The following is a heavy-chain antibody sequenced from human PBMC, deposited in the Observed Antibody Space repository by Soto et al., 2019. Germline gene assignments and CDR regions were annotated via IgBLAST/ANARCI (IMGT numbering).Heavy chain of an antibody. J-gene: IGHJ4*02. CDR3: ARLSSGYYFIFAY. V-gene: IGHV1-3*01. D-gene: IGHD3-22*01. CDR1: GYTFTSYA. Sequence: ASVKVSCKASGYTFTSYAMHWVRQAPGQRLEWMGWINAGNGNTKYSQKFQGRVTITRDTSASTAYMELSSLRSEDTAVYFCARLSSGYYFIFAYWGQGTLVIVSS. CDR2: INAGNGNT.